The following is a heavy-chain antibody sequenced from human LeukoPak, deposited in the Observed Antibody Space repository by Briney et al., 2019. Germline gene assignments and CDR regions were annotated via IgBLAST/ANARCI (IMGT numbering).Heavy chain of an antibody. V-gene: IGHV4-39*01. J-gene: IGHJ4*02. Sequence: SETLSLTCTVSGGSISSSSYYWGWIRQPPGQGLEWIGSIYYSGSTYYNPSLKSRVTISVDTSKNQFSLKLSSVTAADTAMYYCARPKYSSGWANWGQGTLVTVSS. D-gene: IGHD6-19*01. CDR3: ARPKYSSGWAN. CDR1: GGSISSSSYY. CDR2: IYYSGST.